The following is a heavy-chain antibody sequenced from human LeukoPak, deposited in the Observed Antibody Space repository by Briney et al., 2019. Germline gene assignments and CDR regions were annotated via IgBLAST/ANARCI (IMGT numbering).Heavy chain of an antibody. CDR3: ARESGGNYFDY. CDR1: GGTFSSYA. J-gene: IGHJ4*02. D-gene: IGHD4-23*01. CDR2: IIPILGIA. Sequence: ASVKVSCKASGGTFSSYAISWVRQAPGQGLEWMGRIIPILGIANYAQKFQGRVTITADKSTSTAYMELSSLRSEDTAVYYCARESGGNYFDYWGQGNLVTVSS. V-gene: IGHV1-69*04.